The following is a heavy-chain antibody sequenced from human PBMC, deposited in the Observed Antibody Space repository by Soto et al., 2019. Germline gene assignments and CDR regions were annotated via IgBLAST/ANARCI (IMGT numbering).Heavy chain of an antibody. J-gene: IGHJ6*02. V-gene: IGHV4-34*01. D-gene: IGHD2-8*01. CDR2: INHSGST. CDR3: ARVPHCTNGVCYSYMDV. Sequence: SETLSLTCAVYGGSFSGYYWSWIRQPPGKGLEWIGEINHSGSTNYNPSLKSRVTTSVDTSKNQFSLKLSSVTAADTAVYYCARVPHCTNGVCYSYMDVWGQGTTVTVSS. CDR1: GGSFSGYY.